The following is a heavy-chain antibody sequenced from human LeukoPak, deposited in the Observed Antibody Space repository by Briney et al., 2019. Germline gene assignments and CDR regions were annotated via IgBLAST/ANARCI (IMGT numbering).Heavy chain of an antibody. CDR3: ARDWYSNYLHY. CDR2: KKEDGSEK. D-gene: IGHD4-11*01. V-gene: IGHV3-7*01. Sequence: GGSLRLSCAASGFPFSTYWMSWVRQAPGKGLEWVANKKEDGSEKYYVDSVKGRFTISRDNAKNSLYLKMHSLRAEDPAVYYCARDWYSNYLHYWGQGTLVTVSS. CDR1: GFPFSTYW. J-gene: IGHJ4*02.